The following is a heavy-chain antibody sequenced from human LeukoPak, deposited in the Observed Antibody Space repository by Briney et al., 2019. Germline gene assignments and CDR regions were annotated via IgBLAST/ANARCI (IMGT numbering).Heavy chain of an antibody. Sequence: GGSLRLSCAASGFTFSSYSMTWVRQALGKGLEWVSGFVGNGPNTYYADSVKGRWTISRDNSRNTLYLEMNSLRPEDTAIYYCAKPRTTGLGWAQFDYWGQGSLVTVSS. CDR2: FVGNGPNT. J-gene: IGHJ4*02. D-gene: IGHD2-8*02. V-gene: IGHV3-23*01. CDR1: GFTFSSYS. CDR3: AKPRTTGLGWAQFDY.